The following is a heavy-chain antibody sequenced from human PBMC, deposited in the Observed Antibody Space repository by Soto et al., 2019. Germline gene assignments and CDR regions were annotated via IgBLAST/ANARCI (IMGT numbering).Heavy chain of an antibody. D-gene: IGHD2-15*01. CDR3: PRAHAPGRSPHYYGMDV. CDR2: TSYDGSDN. V-gene: IGHV3-30-3*01. J-gene: IGHJ6*02. CDR1: GFTFSSYA. Sequence: QGQLVESGGDVVQPGRSLRLSCAASGFTFSSYAMHWVRQAPGKGLEWVAATSYDGSDNYYADSVKGRFTISRDNSKNTLYLQMSNLRPEDTAVYYCPRAHAPGRSPHYYGMDVWGLGTTVIVSS.